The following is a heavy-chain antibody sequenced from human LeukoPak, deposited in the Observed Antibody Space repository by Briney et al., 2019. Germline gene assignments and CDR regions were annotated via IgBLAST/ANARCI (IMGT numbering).Heavy chain of an antibody. V-gene: IGHV3-21*01. CDR3: ARGGQWLLNAFDI. Sequence: GGSLRLSCAASGLTFSSYSMNWVRQAPGKGLEGVSSISSSSSYIYYADSVKGRFTISRDNAKNSLYLQMNSLRAEDTAVYYCARGGQWLLNAFDIWGQGTMVTVSS. D-gene: IGHD6-19*01. CDR1: GLTFSSYS. CDR2: ISSSSSYI. J-gene: IGHJ3*02.